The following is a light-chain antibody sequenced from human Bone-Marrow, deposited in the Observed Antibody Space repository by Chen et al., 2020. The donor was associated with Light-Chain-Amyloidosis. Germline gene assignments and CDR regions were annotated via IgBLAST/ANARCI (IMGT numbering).Light chain of an antibody. CDR3: QSYQGSSQGV. Sequence: NFMLTQPHSVSESPGKTVIISCTRSSGSIATNYVQWYQQRPGSSPTTVIYEDDQRPSGVPDRFSGSSDRSSNSACLTISGLKTEDEADYYCQSYQGSSQGVFGGGTKLTVL. CDR2: EDD. J-gene: IGLJ3*02. CDR1: SGSIATNY. V-gene: IGLV6-57*01.